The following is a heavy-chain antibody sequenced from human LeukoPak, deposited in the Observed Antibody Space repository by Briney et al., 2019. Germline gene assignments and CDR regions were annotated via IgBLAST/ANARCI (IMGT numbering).Heavy chain of an antibody. V-gene: IGHV4-59*01. D-gene: IGHD2-15*01. CDR2: IYYTGRT. Sequence: PSETLSLTCIVSGGPISVDYWNWIRQAPGKGLEWIGYIYYTGRTKYNPSLASRLTISIDTSKSQFSLRLTSVTAADTAVYYCAKSGLNRFDYWGQGTLVTVSS. CDR1: GGPISVDY. CDR3: AKSGLNRFDY. J-gene: IGHJ4*02.